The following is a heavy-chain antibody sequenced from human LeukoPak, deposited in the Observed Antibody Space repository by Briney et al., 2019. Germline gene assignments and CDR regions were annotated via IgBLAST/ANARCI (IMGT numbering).Heavy chain of an antibody. CDR2: IKEDGSEK. V-gene: IGHV3-7*01. CDR3: ARDSLAGAFFHY. J-gene: IGHJ4*02. D-gene: IGHD6-13*01. Sequence: GSLRLSCAASGVTFSSYWMTWVRQAPGKGLEWLANIKEDGSEKYYVESVKGRFTISRDNAKNSLYLQMNSLRAEDTAVYYCARDSLAGAFFHYWGQGTLVTVSS. CDR1: GVTFSSYW.